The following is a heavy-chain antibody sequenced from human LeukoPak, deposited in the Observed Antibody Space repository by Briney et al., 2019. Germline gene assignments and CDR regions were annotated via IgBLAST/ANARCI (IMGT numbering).Heavy chain of an antibody. CDR3: ARSASTIWDAFDI. V-gene: IGHV3-30-3*01. CDR1: GFTFSSYA. Sequence: QTGGSLRLSCAASGFTFSSYAMHWVRQAPGKGLEWVAVISYDGSNKYYADSVKGRFTISRDNSRNTLYLQMNSLRAEDTAVYYCARSASTIWDAFDIWGQGTMVTVSS. CDR2: ISYDGSNK. J-gene: IGHJ3*02. D-gene: IGHD3-3*01.